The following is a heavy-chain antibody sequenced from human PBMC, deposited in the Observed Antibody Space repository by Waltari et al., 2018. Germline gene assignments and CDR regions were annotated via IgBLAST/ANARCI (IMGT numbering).Heavy chain of an antibody. D-gene: IGHD3-16*02. J-gene: IGHJ4*02. V-gene: IGHV4-59*01. CDR2: IYYSGST. CDR1: GGSISSYY. CDR3: ARTHDYIWGSYLGYFDC. Sequence: QVQLQESGPGLVKPSETLSLTCTVSGGSISSYYWSWIRQPPGKGLEWIWYIYYSGSTNSNPSLKSRVTISVDTSKNQFSLKLSSVTAPDTAVYYCARTHDYIWGSYLGYFDCWGQGTLVTVSS.